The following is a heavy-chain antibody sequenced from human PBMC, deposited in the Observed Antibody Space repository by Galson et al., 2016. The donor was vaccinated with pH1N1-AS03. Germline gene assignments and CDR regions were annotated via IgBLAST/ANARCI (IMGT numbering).Heavy chain of an antibody. CDR1: GYRFTSYW. CDR3: ARVKSEEFYFGGEPAYYYYGMDV. D-gene: IGHD3-10*01. CDR2: IYPGDSDT. V-gene: IGHV5-51*01. Sequence: QSGAEVKEPGESLKISCKGSGYRFTSYWIAWVRQVPGKGLEWMGIIYPGDSDTRYSPSFQGHVTMSADKSINTVYLNWGSLKASDTAGYYCARVKSEEFYFGGEPAYYYYGMDVWGQGTTVSVSS. J-gene: IGHJ6*02.